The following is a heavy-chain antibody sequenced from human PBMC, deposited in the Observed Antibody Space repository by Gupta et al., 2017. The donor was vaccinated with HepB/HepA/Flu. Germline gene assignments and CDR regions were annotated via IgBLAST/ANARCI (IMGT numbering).Heavy chain of an antibody. CDR2: SRVGNYI. Sequence: EVLLVESGGGLVKPGGSLRLSCEGSGFTFSRFSMHWVRQAPGKGLEWVSSSRVGNYIYYAESVKGRFTISRDNSKNSLFLEMRNLRDEDTAVYYCARNRLADSWFDPWGQGTLGTVSS. J-gene: IGHJ5*02. V-gene: IGHV3-21*02. D-gene: IGHD3-16*01. CDR3: ARNRLADSWFDP. CDR1: GFTFSRFS.